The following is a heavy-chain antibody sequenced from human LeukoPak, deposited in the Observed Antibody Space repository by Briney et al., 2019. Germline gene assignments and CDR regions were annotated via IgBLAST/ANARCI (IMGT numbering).Heavy chain of an antibody. J-gene: IGHJ4*02. Sequence: SISSSISYIYYAASVKGRFTISRDNAKNSLYLQMNSLRAEDTAVYYCARARGYSGYVIDYWGQGTLVTVSS. CDR2: ISSSISYI. V-gene: IGHV3-21*01. D-gene: IGHD5-12*01. CDR3: ARARGYSGYVIDY.